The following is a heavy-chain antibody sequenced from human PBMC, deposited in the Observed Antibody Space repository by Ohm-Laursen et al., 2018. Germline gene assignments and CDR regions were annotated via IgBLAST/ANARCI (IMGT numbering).Heavy chain of an antibody. CDR1: GYSISSGYY. J-gene: IGHJ5*02. CDR3: ARGLWWFDP. V-gene: IGHV4-38-2*01. CDR2: IYHSGRT. Sequence: SDTLSLTCAVSGYSISSGYYWGWIRQSPGKGLEWIGCIYHSGRTYYNPSLKSRVTLSLDTSKNQFSLRLSSVTAADTALYYCARGLWWFDPWGQGTLVTVSS.